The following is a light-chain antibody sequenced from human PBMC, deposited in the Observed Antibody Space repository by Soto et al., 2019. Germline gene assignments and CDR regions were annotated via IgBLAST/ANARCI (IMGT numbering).Light chain of an antibody. V-gene: IGLV1-47*01. CDR2: RSN. CDR3: AAWDDTLRGPV. CDR1: SSNIGSNH. J-gene: IGLJ7*01. Sequence: QTVLTQPPSASGTPGQRVTISCSGSSSNIGSNHIYWYQQLPGEAPKLLIYRSNERPSGVPDRFSVSKSGTSASLAISGLQPEDEADYYCAAWDDTLRGPVFGGGTQLTVL.